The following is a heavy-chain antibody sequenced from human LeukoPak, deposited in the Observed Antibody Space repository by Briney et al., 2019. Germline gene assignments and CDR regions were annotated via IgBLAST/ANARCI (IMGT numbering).Heavy chain of an antibody. J-gene: IGHJ5*02. CDR3: ARVTVVVPPTQIWFDP. CDR2: INPNSGNT. Sequence: ASVKVSCKASGYTFTNYYMHWVRQATGQGLEWMGWINPNSGNTGYAQKFQGRVTITRNTSISTAYMELSSLRSEDTAVYYCARVTVVVPPTQIWFDPWGQGTLVTVSS. D-gene: IGHD2-2*01. CDR1: GYTFTNYY. V-gene: IGHV1-8*03.